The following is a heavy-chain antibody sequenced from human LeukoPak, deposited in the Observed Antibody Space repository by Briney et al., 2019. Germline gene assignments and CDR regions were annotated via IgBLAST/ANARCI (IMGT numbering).Heavy chain of an antibody. J-gene: IGHJ4*02. D-gene: IGHD3-3*01. CDR1: GFTFSDYY. Sequence: GGSLRLSCAASGFTFSDYYMSWIRQTPGKGLEWVSYISSSGSTIYYADSVKGRFTISRANAKNSLYLQMNSLRAEDTAVYYCARDYDFWSGYLDYWGQGTLVTVSS. CDR3: ARDYDFWSGYLDY. V-gene: IGHV3-11*01. CDR2: ISSSGSTI.